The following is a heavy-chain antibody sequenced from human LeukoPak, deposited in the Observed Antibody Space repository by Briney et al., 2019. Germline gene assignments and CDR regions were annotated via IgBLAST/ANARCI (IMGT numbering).Heavy chain of an antibody. V-gene: IGHV3-23*01. CDR1: GFTFSSYA. D-gene: IGHD4-17*01. Sequence: PGGSLRLSCAASGFTFSSYAMSWVRQAPGKGLEWVSAISGSGGSTYYADSVKGRFTISRDNSKNTLYLQMNSLRAEDAAVYYCAKDPPHYGDYGYFDYWGQGTLVTVSS. CDR2: ISGSGGST. J-gene: IGHJ4*02. CDR3: AKDPPHYGDYGYFDY.